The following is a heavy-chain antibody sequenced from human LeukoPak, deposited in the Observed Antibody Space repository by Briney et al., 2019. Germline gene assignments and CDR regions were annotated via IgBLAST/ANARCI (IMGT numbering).Heavy chain of an antibody. Sequence: SVKVSCKASGGTFSSYAISWVRQAPGQGLEWMGGIIPIFGTANYAQKFQGRVTITTDESTSTAYMELSSLRSEDTAVYYCARGGGNSGATSYYYYMDVWGKGTTVTVSS. J-gene: IGHJ6*03. CDR1: GGTFSSYA. CDR3: ARGGGNSGATSYYYYMDV. D-gene: IGHD4-23*01. V-gene: IGHV1-69*05. CDR2: IIPIFGTA.